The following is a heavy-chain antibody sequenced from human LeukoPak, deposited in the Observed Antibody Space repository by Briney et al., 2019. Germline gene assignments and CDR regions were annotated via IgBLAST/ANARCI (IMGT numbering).Heavy chain of an antibody. Sequence: GASVKVSCKASGYTFTSYGISWVRQAPGQGLEWMGWISAYNGNTNYAQELQGRVTMTTDTSTSTAYMELRSLRSDDTAVYYCARDPTIVVVPAAAFDIWGQGTMVTVSS. CDR2: ISAYNGNT. D-gene: IGHD2-2*01. CDR1: GYTFTSYG. J-gene: IGHJ3*02. CDR3: ARDPTIVVVPAAAFDI. V-gene: IGHV1-18*01.